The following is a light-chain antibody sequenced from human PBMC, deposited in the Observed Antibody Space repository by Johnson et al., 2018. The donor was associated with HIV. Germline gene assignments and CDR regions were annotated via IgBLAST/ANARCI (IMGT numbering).Light chain of an antibody. CDR1: SSNIGNNY. CDR2: ENN. V-gene: IGLV1-51*02. Sequence: HSVLTQPPSVSAAPGQKVDISCSGSSSNIGNNYVSWYQQLPGTAPKLLIYENNKRPSGIPDRFSGSKSGTSATLGITGLQTGDEADYYCGTWDSSLTLYVFGTGTKVTVL. CDR3: GTWDSSLTLYV. J-gene: IGLJ1*01.